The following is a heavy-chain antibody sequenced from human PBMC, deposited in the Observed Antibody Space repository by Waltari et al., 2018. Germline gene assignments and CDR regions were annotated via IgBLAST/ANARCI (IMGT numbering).Heavy chain of an antibody. CDR3: ASTSGSYYYYYGMDV. V-gene: IGHV1-69*05. J-gene: IGHJ6*02. CDR1: GGTFSSYA. D-gene: IGHD3-10*01. CDR2: IIPILCTA. Sequence: QVQLVQSGAEVKKPGSSVKVSCKASGGTFSSYAISWVRQAPGQGLEWMGGIIPILCTANDAQKFQGRVTITTDESTSTAYMERSSLRSEDTAVYYCASTSGSYYYYYGMDVWGQGTTVTVSS.